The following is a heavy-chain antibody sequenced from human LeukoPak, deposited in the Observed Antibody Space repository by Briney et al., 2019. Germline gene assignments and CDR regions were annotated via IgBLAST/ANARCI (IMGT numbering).Heavy chain of an antibody. CDR1: GYTFTSYG. CDR3: ARVDVVGAMVSWFDP. CDR2: INPSGGRT. D-gene: IGHD1-26*01. J-gene: IGHJ5*02. Sequence: ASVKVSCKASGYTFTSYGISWVRQAPGQGLEWMGIINPSGGRTSYAQKFQGRVTMTRDTSTSTVYMELSSLRSEDTAVYYCARVDVVGAMVSWFDPWGQGTLVTVSS. V-gene: IGHV1-46*01.